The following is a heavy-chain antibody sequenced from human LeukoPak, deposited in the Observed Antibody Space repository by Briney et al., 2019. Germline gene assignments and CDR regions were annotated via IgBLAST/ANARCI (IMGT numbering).Heavy chain of an antibody. Sequence: GASVKVSCKASGYTFTDYYLHWVRQAPGQGLEWMGWINPNSGGTNYAQKFQGRVTMTRDTSISTAYMELSSLKSDDTAMYYCAKAGSIAAASYPNDYCGQGTLVTVSS. D-gene: IGHD6-13*01. CDR2: INPNSGGT. CDR1: GYTFTDYY. V-gene: IGHV1-2*02. J-gene: IGHJ4*02. CDR3: AKAGSIAAASYPNDY.